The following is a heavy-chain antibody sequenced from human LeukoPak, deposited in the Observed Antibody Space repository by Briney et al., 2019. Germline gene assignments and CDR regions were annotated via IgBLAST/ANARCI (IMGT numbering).Heavy chain of an antibody. Sequence: SETLSLTCSVSGGSTRSGRHHWAWVRQPPGKGLEFIGSLDESGRPYYNAPLKSRVTISEDLSGKQFSLNLSSVTAADTAVYYCARDLGGYPFFMDVWGRGTTVIVSS. J-gene: IGHJ6*03. CDR2: LDESGRP. V-gene: IGHV4-39*07. CDR3: ARDLGGYPFFMDV. D-gene: IGHD2-15*01. CDR1: GGSTRSGRHH.